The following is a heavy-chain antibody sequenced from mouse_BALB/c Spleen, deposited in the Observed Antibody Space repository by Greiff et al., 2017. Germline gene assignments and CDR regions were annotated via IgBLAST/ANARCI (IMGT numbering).Heavy chain of an antibody. Sequence: EVQLVESGGGLVQPGGSRKLSCAASGFTFSSFGMHWVRQAPEKGLEWVAYISSGSSTIYYADTVKGRFTISRDNPKNTLFLQMTSLRSEDTAMYYCAKRGKSWHYFDYWGQGTTLTVSS. V-gene: IGHV5-17*02. CDR3: AKRGKSWHYFDY. CDR2: ISSGSSTI. CDR1: GFTFSSFG. J-gene: IGHJ2*01.